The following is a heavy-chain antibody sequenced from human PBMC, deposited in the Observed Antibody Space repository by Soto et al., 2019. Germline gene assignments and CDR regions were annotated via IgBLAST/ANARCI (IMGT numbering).Heavy chain of an antibody. J-gene: IGHJ4*02. CDR1: GFTFSIYA. Sequence: AGGSLRLSCSASGFTFSIYAMHWVRQAPGKGLEYVSSISWNSGSIGYADSVKGRFTISRDNAKNSLYLQMNSLRAEDTALYYCAKGRPGYCSGGSCYTDYTFDYWGQGTLVTVSS. V-gene: IGHV3-9*01. CDR3: AKGRPGYCSGGSCYTDYTFDY. CDR2: ISWNSGSI. D-gene: IGHD2-15*01.